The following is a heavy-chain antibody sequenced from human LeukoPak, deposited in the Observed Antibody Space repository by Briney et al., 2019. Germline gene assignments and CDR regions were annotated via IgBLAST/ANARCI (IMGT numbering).Heavy chain of an antibody. D-gene: IGHD2-8*01. V-gene: IGHV1-8*01. CDR2: MNPGNGDT. Sequence: SVKVSCKASGFTLTTVDISWVRQAAGHGLKWLGWMNPGNGDTAYAQQFQGRVTMTRNTSISTAYMELSSLTSEDTAIYYCARGLGDYNTNWFPVSGYWGQGTLVTVSS. CDR1: GFTLTTVD. CDR3: ARGLGDYNTNWFPVSGY. J-gene: IGHJ4*02.